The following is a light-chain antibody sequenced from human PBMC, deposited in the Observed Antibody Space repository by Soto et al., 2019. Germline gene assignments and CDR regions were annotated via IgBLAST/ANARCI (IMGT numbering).Light chain of an antibody. J-gene: IGKJ4*01. CDR3: QQYSSSPVT. CDR1: PSVSNTY. CDR2: RVS. Sequence: EIVLAQSPGTLSLSPGERATLSCRASPSVSNTYLAWYQQKPGQAPRLHIYRVSSRATGIQDRFSGSGSGTDSPLTISRLEPEDFAVYYCQQYSSSPVTFGGATTEDNK. V-gene: IGKV3-20*01.